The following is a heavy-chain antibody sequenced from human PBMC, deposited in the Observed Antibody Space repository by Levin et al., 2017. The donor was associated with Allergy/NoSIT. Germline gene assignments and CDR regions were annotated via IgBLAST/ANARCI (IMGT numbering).Heavy chain of an antibody. D-gene: IGHD1-1*01. CDR3: ARLHIRTYYFDF. CDR2: VYYNGRT. V-gene: IGHV4-39*01. CDR1: GGSISSSNSY. Sequence: SETLSLTCTVSGGSISSSNSYWAWIRQPPGKGLEWVGSVYYNGRTYYNSSLKSRVTISVDTSKNQFSLNVNSVTAADTAVFFCARLHIRTYYFDFWGQGTLVTVSS. J-gene: IGHJ4*02.